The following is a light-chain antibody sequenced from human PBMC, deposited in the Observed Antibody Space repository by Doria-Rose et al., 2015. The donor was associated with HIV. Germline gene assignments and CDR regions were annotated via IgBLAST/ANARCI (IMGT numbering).Light chain of an antibody. CDR1: SSNIGNNY. CDR3: GTWDSSLTVGV. Sequence: QSVLTQPPSVSAAPGQKVTISCSGSSSNIGNNYVSWYQQLPGTAPKLLIYDSNKRPSGIPDRFSGSKSGTSATLGITGPQTGDEADYYCGTWDSSLTVGVFGGGTKLTVL. J-gene: IGLJ3*02. CDR2: DSN. V-gene: IGLV1-51*01.